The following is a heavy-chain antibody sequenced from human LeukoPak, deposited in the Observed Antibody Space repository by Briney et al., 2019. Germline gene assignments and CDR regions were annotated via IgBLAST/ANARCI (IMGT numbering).Heavy chain of an antibody. CDR1: GFTFSSYG. Sequence: GGSLRLSCAASGFTFSSYGMHWVRQAPGKGLEWVAFIRYDGSNKYYADSVKGRFTISRDNSKNTLYLQMKSLRAEDTAVYYCAKGGGYEAQYYYYYSDVWGKGTTVTISS. J-gene: IGHJ6*03. V-gene: IGHV3-30*02. CDR2: IRYDGSNK. CDR3: AKGGGYEAQYYYYYSDV. D-gene: IGHD5-12*01.